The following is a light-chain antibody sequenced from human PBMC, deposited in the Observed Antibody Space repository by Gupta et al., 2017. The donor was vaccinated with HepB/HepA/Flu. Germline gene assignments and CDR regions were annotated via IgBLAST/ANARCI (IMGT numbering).Light chain of an antibody. J-gene: IGKJ1*01. CDR3: QQSYSTPRT. CDR1: QNIRNY. V-gene: IGKV1-39*01. Sequence: STAVGDRVTITCRASQNIRNYLNWYQQKPGKAPKLLISAASSLQSGVPSRLSGSGSETDFTLTISSLQPEDFATYYCQQSYSTPRTFGQGTKVEIK. CDR2: AAS.